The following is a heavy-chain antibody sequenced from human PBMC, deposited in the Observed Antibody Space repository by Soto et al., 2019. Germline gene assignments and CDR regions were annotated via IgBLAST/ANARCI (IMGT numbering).Heavy chain of an antibody. CDR1: GFTFSSNA. CDR2: ISGSGGNT. J-gene: IGHJ5*02. V-gene: IGHV3-23*01. D-gene: IGHD5-18*01. Sequence: PGGSLRLSCAASGFTFSSNAMSWVRQAPGKGLEWVSFISGSGGNTYYADSVKGRFAISRDNSKNTLFLQMNSLRAEDTAIYYCAKDALIGYTYDYTSWGQGTKVTVSS. CDR3: AKDALIGYTYDYTS.